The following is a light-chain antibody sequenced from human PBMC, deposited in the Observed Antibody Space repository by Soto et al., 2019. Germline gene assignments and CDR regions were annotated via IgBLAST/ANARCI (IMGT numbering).Light chain of an antibody. CDR1: QSVSSSY. CDR3: QQYGSSPRIT. V-gene: IGKV3-20*01. J-gene: IGKJ5*01. CDR2: GAS. Sequence: EIVFAQYTGTLSLSPGERATLSCRARQSVSSSYLAWYQQKPGQAPRLLIYGASSRATGIPDRFSGSGSGTDFTLTISRLEPEDFAVYYCQQYGSSPRITFGQGTRLEIK.